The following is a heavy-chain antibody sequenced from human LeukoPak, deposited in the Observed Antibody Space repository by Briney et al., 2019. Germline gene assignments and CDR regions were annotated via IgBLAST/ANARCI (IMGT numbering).Heavy chain of an antibody. CDR2: INPNSGGT. V-gene: IGHV1-2*02. CDR1: GYTLTGYY. D-gene: IGHD1-26*01. CDR3: ARGARASYSGSYSS. Sequence: ASVKVSCKASGYTLTGYYMHWVRQAPGQGLEWMGWINPNSGGTNYAQKFQGRVTMTRDTSISTAYMELSRLRSDDTAVYYCARGARASYSGSYSSWGQGTLVTVSS. J-gene: IGHJ4*02.